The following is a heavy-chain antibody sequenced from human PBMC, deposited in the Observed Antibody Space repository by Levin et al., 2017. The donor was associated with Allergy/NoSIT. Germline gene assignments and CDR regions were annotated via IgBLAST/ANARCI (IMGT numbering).Heavy chain of an antibody. Sequence: SETLSLTCAVYGGSFSGYYWSWIRQPPGKGLEWIGEINHSGSTNYNPSLKSRVTISVDTSKNQFSLKLSSVTAADTAVYYCARRGIVVVVAATQRNWFDPWGQGTLVTVSS. D-gene: IGHD2-15*01. CDR3: ARRGIVVVVAATQRNWFDP. CDR2: INHSGST. V-gene: IGHV4-34*01. CDR1: GGSFSGYY. J-gene: IGHJ5*02.